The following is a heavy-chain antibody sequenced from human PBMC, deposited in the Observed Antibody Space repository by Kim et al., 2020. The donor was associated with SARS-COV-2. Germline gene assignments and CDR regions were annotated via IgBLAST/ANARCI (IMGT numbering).Heavy chain of an antibody. V-gene: IGHV3-7*03. Sequence: GGSLRLSCAASGFTFSSYWMSWVRQAPGKGLEWVANIKQDGSEKYYVDSVKGRFTISRDNAKNSLYLQMNSLRAEDTAVYYCARDRAGIAAAGTLFDYWGQGTLVTVSS. CDR1: GFTFSSYW. CDR3: ARDRAGIAAAGTLFDY. D-gene: IGHD6-13*01. J-gene: IGHJ4*02. CDR2: IKQDGSEK.